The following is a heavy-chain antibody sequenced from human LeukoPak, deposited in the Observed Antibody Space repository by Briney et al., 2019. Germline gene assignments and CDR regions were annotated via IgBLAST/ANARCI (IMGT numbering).Heavy chain of an antibody. J-gene: IGHJ4*02. CDR2: IDWDDDK. Sequence: SGPALVKPTQTLTLTCTFSGFSLSTSAMCVSWIRQPPGKALEWLARIDWDDDKYYSTSLKTRLTISKDTSKNQVVLTMTNMEPVDTATYYCVRGSGTYNPLDYWGQGTLVTVSS. CDR3: VRGSGTYNPLDY. V-gene: IGHV2-70*11. CDR1: GFSLSTSAMC. D-gene: IGHD3-10*01.